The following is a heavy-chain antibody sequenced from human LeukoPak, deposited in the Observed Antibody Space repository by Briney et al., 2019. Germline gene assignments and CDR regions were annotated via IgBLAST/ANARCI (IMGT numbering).Heavy chain of an antibody. J-gene: IGHJ4*02. D-gene: IGHD6-6*01. Sequence: PGGSLRLSCAVSGFTLTTYAMHWVRQAPGKGLEWVAVISHDGSEKYYADSVRGRFTISRDISKNTLYLQMNSLTTEDTSIYYCASVLDYWGRGILVTVSS. CDR3: ASVLDY. V-gene: IGHV3-30*04. CDR1: GFTLTTYA. CDR2: ISHDGSEK.